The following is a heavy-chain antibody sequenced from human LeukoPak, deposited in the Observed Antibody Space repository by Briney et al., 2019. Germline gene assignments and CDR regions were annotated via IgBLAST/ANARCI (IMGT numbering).Heavy chain of an antibody. V-gene: IGHV1-69*05. CDR3: AVTTKDCYYYYMDV. D-gene: IGHD4-17*01. Sequence: ASVKVSCKASGGTFSSYAISWVRQAPGQGLEWMGGIIPIFGTANYAQKFQGRVTITTDESTSTAYMELSSLRSEDTAVYYCAVTTKDCYYYYMDVWGKGTTVTVSS. CDR1: GGTFSSYA. CDR2: IIPIFGTA. J-gene: IGHJ6*03.